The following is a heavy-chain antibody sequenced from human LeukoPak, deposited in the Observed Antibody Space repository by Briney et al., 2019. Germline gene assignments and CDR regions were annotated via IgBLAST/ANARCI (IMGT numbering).Heavy chain of an antibody. J-gene: IGHJ4*02. CDR1: GGSISSGSYY. CDR2: IYTSGST. CDR3: ARSASLLRGYSYDTASFDY. D-gene: IGHD5-18*01. V-gene: IGHV4-61*02. Sequence: SQTLSLTCTVSGGSISSGSYYWSWIRQPPGKGLEWIGRIYTSGSTNYNPSLKSRVTISVDTSKNQFSLKLSSVTAADTAVYYCARSASLLRGYSYDTASFDYWGQGTLVTVSS.